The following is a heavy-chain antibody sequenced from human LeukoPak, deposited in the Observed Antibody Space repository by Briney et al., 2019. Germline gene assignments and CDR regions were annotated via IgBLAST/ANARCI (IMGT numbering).Heavy chain of an antibody. D-gene: IGHD1-14*01. CDR1: GFTLSSYP. CDR2: ISWNSVSI. J-gene: IGHJ4*02. Sequence: PGWSLRLSCVSAGFTLSSYPLSVVRQAPGKVLEIVSGISWNSVSIGYADSVGGLFTISRDTANNFLYLQMKSLRAEETALYYCAKDINVDITFSGVDYWGQGTLVTVSS. V-gene: IGHV3-9*01. CDR3: AKDINVDITFSGVDY.